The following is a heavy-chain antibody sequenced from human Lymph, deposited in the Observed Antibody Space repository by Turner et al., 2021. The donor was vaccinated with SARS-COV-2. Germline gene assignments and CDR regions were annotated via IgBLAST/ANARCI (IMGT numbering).Heavy chain of an antibody. Sequence: QVHLVQSGAEGKKPGASVAFSCKASGYTFTSYDINWVRQANGQGIEWMGWMNTNSGNTGYAQKFQGRVTMTRNTSISTAYMELSSLRSEDTAVYYCARAAQLTVWFDPWGQGTLVTVSS. J-gene: IGHJ5*02. CDR1: GYTFTSYD. D-gene: IGHD3-9*01. V-gene: IGHV1-8*01. CDR3: ARAAQLTVWFDP. CDR2: MNTNSGNT.